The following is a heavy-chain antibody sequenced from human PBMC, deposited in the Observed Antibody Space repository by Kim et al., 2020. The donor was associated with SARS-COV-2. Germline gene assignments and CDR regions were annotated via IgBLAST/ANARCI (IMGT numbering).Heavy chain of an antibody. D-gene: IGHD2-2*01. CDR3: TRGIVVVVPAIYYYYYGMDV. J-gene: IGHJ6*02. V-gene: IGHV3-49*03. CDR2: IRSKAYGGTT. Sequence: GGSLRLSCTASGFTFGDYAMSWFRQAPGKGLEWVGFIRSKAYGGTTEYAASVKGRFTISRDDSKSIAYLQMNSLKTEDTAVYYCTRGIVVVVPAIYYYYYGMDVWGQGTTVTVSS. CDR1: GFTFGDYA.